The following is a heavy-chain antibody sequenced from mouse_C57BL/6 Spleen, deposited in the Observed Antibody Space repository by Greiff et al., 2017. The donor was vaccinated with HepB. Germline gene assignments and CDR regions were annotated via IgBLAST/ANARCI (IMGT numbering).Heavy chain of an antibody. Sequence: VKLVESGPELVKPGASVKLSCKASGYTFTSYDINWVKQRPGQGLEWIGWIYPRDGSTKYNEKFKGKATLTVDTSSSTAYMELHSLTSEDSAVYFCARRGAQATAWFAYWGQGTLVTVSA. J-gene: IGHJ3*01. V-gene: IGHV1-85*01. CDR2: IYPRDGST. D-gene: IGHD3-2*02. CDR3: ARRGAQATAWFAY. CDR1: GYTFTSYD.